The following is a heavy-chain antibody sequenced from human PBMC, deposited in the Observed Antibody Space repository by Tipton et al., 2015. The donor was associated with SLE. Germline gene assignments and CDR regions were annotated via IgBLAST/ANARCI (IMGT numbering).Heavy chain of an antibody. Sequence: TLSLTCTVSGGSISSHYWSWIRQPPGKGLEWIGYIYYSGSTNYNPSLKSRVTISVDTSKNQFSLKLSSVTAADTAVYYCARSPRGGELLYWGQGTLVTVSS. CDR3: ARSPRGGELLY. D-gene: IGHD1-7*01. CDR1: GGSISSHY. CDR2: IYYSGST. V-gene: IGHV4-59*11. J-gene: IGHJ4*02.